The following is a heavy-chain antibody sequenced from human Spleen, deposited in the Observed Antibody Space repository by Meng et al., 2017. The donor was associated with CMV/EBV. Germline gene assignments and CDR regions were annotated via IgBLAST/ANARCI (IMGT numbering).Heavy chain of an antibody. Sequence: SQTLSLTCAISGDSVSSNSAAWNWIRQSPSRGLEWLGRTYYRSKWYNDYAVSVKSRITINPDTSKNQFSLQLNSVTPEDTAVYYCARGNGASDIVVVPAAVGHYYYYGMDVWGQGTTVTVSS. J-gene: IGHJ6*02. CDR2: TYYRSKWYN. D-gene: IGHD2-2*01. CDR1: GDSVSSNSAA. V-gene: IGHV6-1*01. CDR3: ARGNGASDIVVVPAAVGHYYYYGMDV.